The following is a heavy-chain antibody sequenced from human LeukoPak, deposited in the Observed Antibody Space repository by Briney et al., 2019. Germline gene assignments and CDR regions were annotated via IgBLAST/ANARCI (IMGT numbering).Heavy chain of an antibody. D-gene: IGHD3-22*01. CDR2: INHSGST. V-gene: IGHV4-39*07. Sequence: SETLSLTCTVSGGSISSSSYYWGWIRQPPGKGLEWIGEINHSGSTNYNPSLKSRVTISVDTSKNQFSLKLSSVTAADTAVYYCARESRRYYYDSSGPGGGYWGQGTLVTVSS. CDR3: ARESRRYYYDSSGPGGGY. CDR1: GGSISSSSYY. J-gene: IGHJ4*02.